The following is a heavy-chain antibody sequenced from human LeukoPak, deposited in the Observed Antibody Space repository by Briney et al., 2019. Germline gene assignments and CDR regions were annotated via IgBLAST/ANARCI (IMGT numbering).Heavy chain of an antibody. CDR3: ARDYYYGSVSNWFDP. J-gene: IGHJ5*02. CDR2: INPNSGGT. V-gene: IGHV1-2*06. CDR1: GYTFTSYG. D-gene: IGHD3-10*01. Sequence: ASVKVSCKASGYTFTSYGISWVRQAPGQGLEWMGRINPNSGGTNYVQKFQGRVTMTRDTSISTAYMELSRLRSDDTAVYYCARDYYYGSVSNWFDPWGQGTLVTVSS.